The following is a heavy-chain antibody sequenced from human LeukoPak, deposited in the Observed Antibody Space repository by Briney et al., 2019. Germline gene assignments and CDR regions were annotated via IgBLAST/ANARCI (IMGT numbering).Heavy chain of an antibody. D-gene: IGHD3-22*01. V-gene: IGHV4-34*01. CDR2: INHSGST. J-gene: IGHJ4*02. CDR3: ARRGYYYAHFDY. CDR1: GGSFSGYY. Sequence: SENLSLTCAVYGGSFSGYYWSWIRQPPGQGLEWIGEINHSGSTNCNPSLKSRVTISVDTSKNQFSLKLSSVTAADTAVYYWARRGYYYAHFDYWGQGTLVTVSS.